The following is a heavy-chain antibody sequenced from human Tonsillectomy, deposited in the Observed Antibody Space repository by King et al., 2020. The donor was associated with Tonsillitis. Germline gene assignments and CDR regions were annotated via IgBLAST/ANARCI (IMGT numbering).Heavy chain of an antibody. J-gene: IGHJ6*03. D-gene: IGHD7-27*01. CDR3: AKDLTGGDNSYYYMDV. CDR2: ISYDGSTK. CDR1: GFSFSTSG. V-gene: IGHV3-30*18. Sequence: VQLVESGGGVVQPGRSLRLPCASSGFSFSTSGMHWVRQAPGQGLEWVALISYDGSTKYYGDSVKGRFTISRDNFKNTLYFEMTSLKAEDTAVYYCAKDLTGGDNSYYYMDVWGKGTTVTVSS.